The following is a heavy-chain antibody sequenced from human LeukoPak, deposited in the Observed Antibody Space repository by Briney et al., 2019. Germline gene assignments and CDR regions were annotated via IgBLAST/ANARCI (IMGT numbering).Heavy chain of an antibody. V-gene: IGHV4-34*01. CDR2: INHSGST. CDR3: ARGVGGYDYLIHYYYGMGV. D-gene: IGHD5-12*01. CDR1: GGSFSGYY. J-gene: IGHJ6*02. Sequence: NPSETLSLTCAVYGGSFSGYYWSWIRQPPGKGLEWIGEINHSGSTNYNPSLKSRVTISVDTSKNQFSLKLSSVTAADTAVYYCARGVGGYDYLIHYYYGMGVWGQGTTVTVSS.